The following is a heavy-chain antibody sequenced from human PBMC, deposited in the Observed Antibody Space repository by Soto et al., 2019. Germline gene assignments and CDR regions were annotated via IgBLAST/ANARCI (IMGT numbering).Heavy chain of an antibody. J-gene: IGHJ4*02. CDR1: GVTFTSYA. Sequence: EVQLLESGGGLVQPGGYLRLYCAASGVTFTSYAMTWVRQVPGEGLQWVSSISKSGDSTYYADSVKGRFTTSRDNSKNTLYLQMNSLRAEDTAIYYCAKGSFGFDYWGQGTLVTVSS. V-gene: IGHV3-23*01. D-gene: IGHD3-10*01. CDR3: AKGSFGFDY. CDR2: ISKSGDST.